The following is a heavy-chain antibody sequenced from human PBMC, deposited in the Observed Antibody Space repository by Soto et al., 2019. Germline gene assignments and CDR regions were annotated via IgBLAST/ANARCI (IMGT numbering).Heavy chain of an antibody. CDR2: IGTTSSYI. D-gene: IGHD2-21*02. J-gene: IGHJ6*02. CDR3: ARVMCGDCSTYYYYSMDV. V-gene: IGHV3-21*01. CDR1: GFTFGTYT. Sequence: EVQLVESGGGLVKPGGSLRLSCEASGFTFGTYTMNWVRQAPGKGLEWVSSIGTTSSYIYYADSVRGRFTISRDNARDSLYLQMSSLRAEDTAVYYCARVMCGDCSTYYYYSMDVWGQGTTVTVSS.